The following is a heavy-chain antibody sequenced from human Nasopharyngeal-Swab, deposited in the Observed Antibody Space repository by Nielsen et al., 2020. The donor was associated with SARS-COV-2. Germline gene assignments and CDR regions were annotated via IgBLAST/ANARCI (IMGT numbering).Heavy chain of an antibody. CDR3: ARDPSRITMIVVVIGAFDI. CDR2: ISYDGSNK. D-gene: IGHD3-22*01. V-gene: IGHV3-30*04. CDR1: GFTFSSYA. J-gene: IGHJ3*02. Sequence: GESLKISCAASGFTFSSYAMNWVRQAPGKGLEWVAVISYDGSNKYYADSVKGRFTISRDNSKNTLYLQMNSLRAEDTAVYYCARDPSRITMIVVVIGAFDIWGQGTMVTVSS.